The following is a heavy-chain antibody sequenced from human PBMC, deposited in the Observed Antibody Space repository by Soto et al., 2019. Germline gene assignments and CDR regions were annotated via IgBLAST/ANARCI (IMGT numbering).Heavy chain of an antibody. CDR2: ISWNSGII. V-gene: IGHV3-9*01. CDR1: GFTFDDYA. Sequence: EVQLVESGGGLVQPGRSLRLSCAASGFTFDDYAMHWVRQAPGKGLEWVSGISWNSGIIGYADSVKGRFTISRDNAKNSPYLQMNSLRAEDTGLYYCAKDTSGGMYYYYGMDVWGQGTTVTVSS. CDR3: AKDTSGGMYYYYGMDV. J-gene: IGHJ6*02. D-gene: IGHD2-15*01.